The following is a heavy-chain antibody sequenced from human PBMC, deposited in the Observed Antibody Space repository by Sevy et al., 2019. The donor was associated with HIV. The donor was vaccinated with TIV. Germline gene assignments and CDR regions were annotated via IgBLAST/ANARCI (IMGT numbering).Heavy chain of an antibody. Sequence: GGSLRLSCAASGFTFSSYAIHWVRQAPGKGLEWVAVISYDGSNKYYADSVKGRFTISRDNSKNTLYLQMNSLRAEDTAVYYCARGGDVDTAMDGVWGQGTTVTVSS. V-gene: IGHV3-30*04. J-gene: IGHJ6*02. CDR1: GFTFSSYA. CDR3: ARGGDVDTAMDGV. D-gene: IGHD5-18*01. CDR2: ISYDGSNK.